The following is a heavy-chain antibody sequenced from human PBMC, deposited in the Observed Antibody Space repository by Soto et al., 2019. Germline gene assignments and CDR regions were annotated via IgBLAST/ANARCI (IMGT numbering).Heavy chain of an antibody. Sequence: ASVKVSCKASGYTFAGYYMHWVRQAPGQGLEWMGWINPNSGGTNYAQKFQGRVTMTRDTSISTAYMELSRLRSDDTAVYYCARGGVIWRYYGSGSYHFTDNWFDPWGQGTLVTVSS. V-gene: IGHV1-2*02. CDR3: ARGGVIWRYYGSGSYHFTDNWFDP. D-gene: IGHD3-10*01. CDR1: GYTFAGYY. J-gene: IGHJ5*02. CDR2: INPNSGGT.